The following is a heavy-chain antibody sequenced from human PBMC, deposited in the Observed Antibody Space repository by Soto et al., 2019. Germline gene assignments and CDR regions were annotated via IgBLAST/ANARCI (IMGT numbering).Heavy chain of an antibody. Sequence: KPSETLSLTCTVSVGSIGSYHWIWVRQPPGKGLEWIASVYHTGTTNYNPSLGSRVTISIDAPGNRFSMEITSVTAADTAIYYCARDTVLTGMFDFWGQGTLVTVSS. CDR1: VGSIGSYH. CDR2: VYHTGTT. CDR3: ARDTVLTGMFDF. V-gene: IGHV4-59*01. D-gene: IGHD4-17*01. J-gene: IGHJ4*02.